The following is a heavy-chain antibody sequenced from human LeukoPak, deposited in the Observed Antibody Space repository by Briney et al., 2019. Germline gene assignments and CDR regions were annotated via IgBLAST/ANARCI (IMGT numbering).Heavy chain of an antibody. CDR2: ISYDGSNK. Sequence: GGSLRLSCAASGFTFSSYGMHWVCQAPGKGLEWVAVISYDGSNKYYADSVKGRFTISRDNSKNTLYLQMNSLRAEDTAVYYCATVVVTAIQDYWGQGTLVTVSS. D-gene: IGHD2-21*02. CDR1: GFTFSSYG. V-gene: IGHV3-30*03. CDR3: ATVVVTAIQDY. J-gene: IGHJ4*02.